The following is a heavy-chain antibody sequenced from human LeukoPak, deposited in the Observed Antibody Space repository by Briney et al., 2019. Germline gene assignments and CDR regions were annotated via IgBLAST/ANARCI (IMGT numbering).Heavy chain of an antibody. CDR2: INHSGST. J-gene: IGHJ4*02. CDR1: GGSFSGYY. D-gene: IGHD5-12*01. V-gene: IGHV4-34*01. Sequence: PSETLSLTCAVCGGSFSGYYWSWIRQPPGKGLEWIGEINHSGSTNYNPSLKSRVTISVDTSKNQFSLKLSSVTAADTAVYYCASPGYSGYAWGQGTLVTVSS. CDR3: ASPGYSGYA.